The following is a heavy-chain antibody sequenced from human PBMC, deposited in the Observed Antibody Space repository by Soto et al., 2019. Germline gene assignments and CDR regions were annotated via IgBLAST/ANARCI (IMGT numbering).Heavy chain of an antibody. D-gene: IGHD5-12*01. V-gene: IGHV4-30-2*06. Sequence: PSQNLSLTCTVFGASISYGGYSWSWIRQSPGKGLAWIRYLNPFESTYFHPSFKSRLSMSIDRSRNMFSLNLSSVTAADMAVYYCVRGGGYDAFDHWGHGVLVTVSS. CDR3: VRGGGYDAFDH. CDR1: GASISYGGYS. CDR2: LNPFEST. J-gene: IGHJ4*01.